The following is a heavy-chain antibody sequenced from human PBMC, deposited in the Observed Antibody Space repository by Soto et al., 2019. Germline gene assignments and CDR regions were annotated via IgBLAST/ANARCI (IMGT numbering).Heavy chain of an antibody. V-gene: IGHV3-53*02. CDR2: IYSGGST. CDR1: GFTVSSNY. D-gene: IGHD2-8*01. Sequence: EVQVVETGGGLIQPGGSLRLSCAVSGFTVSSNYMSWVHQPAGKGPEWVSDIYSGGSTYYADSVKGRFTISRDNSKNTLYLQMNSLRAEDTAVYYCARERDGHNPNWFDLWGQGTLVTVSS. J-gene: IGHJ5*02. CDR3: ARERDGHNPNWFDL.